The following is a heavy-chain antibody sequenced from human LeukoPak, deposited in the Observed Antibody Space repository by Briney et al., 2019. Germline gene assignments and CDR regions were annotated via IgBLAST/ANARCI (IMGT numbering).Heavy chain of an antibody. CDR3: TTVGLYDFWSGYYIPPHYMDV. Sequence: GGSLRLSCAVSGFTYSNACMLWVRQAPGKGLECVGRIKSKTDGRTTDYAAPVKGRFTISRDDSKNTPYLQMNSLKTEDTAVYYCTTVGLYDFWSGYYIPPHYMDVWGKGTTVTVSS. V-gene: IGHV3-15*01. D-gene: IGHD3-3*01. CDR2: IKSKTDGRTT. J-gene: IGHJ6*03. CDR1: GFTYSNAC.